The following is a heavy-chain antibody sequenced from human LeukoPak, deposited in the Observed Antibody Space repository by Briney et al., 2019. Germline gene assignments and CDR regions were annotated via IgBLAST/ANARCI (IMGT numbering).Heavy chain of an antibody. CDR2: LTSSSNTF. CDR1: GFTFSSYS. Sequence: GGSLRLSCEVSGFTFSSYSMTWVRQVPGKGLEWIAYLTSSSNTFYYADSVKGRFIISRDNARNSLFLQMNSLTVEDTAVYYCARSLICAFWGQGTLVTVSS. D-gene: IGHD2-21*01. J-gene: IGHJ4*02. V-gene: IGHV3-48*01. CDR3: ARSLICAF.